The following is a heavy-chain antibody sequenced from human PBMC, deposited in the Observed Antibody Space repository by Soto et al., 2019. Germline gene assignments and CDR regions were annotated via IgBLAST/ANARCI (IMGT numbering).Heavy chain of an antibody. D-gene: IGHD1-1*01. Sequence: QLQLQESGPGLVKPSETLSLTCTVSGGSISSTGYYWGWVRQPPGKGLEWIASIHYSGSTYYNPSLKSPVTIFVDTSKNRLSLQMSSVTAADTAVYYCARQTGSYSPLDLWGQGTLVTVSS. CDR1: GGSISSTGYY. CDR2: IHYSGST. J-gene: IGHJ5*02. CDR3: ARQTGSYSPLDL. V-gene: IGHV4-39*01.